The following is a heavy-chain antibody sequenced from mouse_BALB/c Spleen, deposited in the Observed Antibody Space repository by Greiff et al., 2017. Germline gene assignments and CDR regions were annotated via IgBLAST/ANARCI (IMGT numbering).Heavy chain of an antibody. Sequence: VQLQQSGAELVRPGTSVKISCKASGYTFTNYWLGWVKQRPGHGLEWIGDIYPGGGYTNYNEKFKGKATLTADTSSSTAYMQLSSLTSEDSAVYFCARSLEVRRGGLFDDWGQGTTLTVSS. CDR3: ARSLEVRRGGLFDD. J-gene: IGHJ2*01. D-gene: IGHD2-14*01. CDR1: GYTFTNYW. V-gene: IGHV1-63*02. CDR2: IYPGGGYT.